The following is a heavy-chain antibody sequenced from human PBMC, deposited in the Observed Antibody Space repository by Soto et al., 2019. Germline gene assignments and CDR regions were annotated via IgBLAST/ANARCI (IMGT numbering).Heavy chain of an antibody. J-gene: IGHJ6*02. CDR1: GQSFSGHS. CDR3: ARMIFGVVSRPQYGMDV. D-gene: IGHD3-3*01. V-gene: IGHV4-34*01. Sequence: SETLSLTCAVYGQSFSGHSWAWIRQPPGKGLGWIGEISESGSTYYNPSLKSRVTISVDTSKNQFSLKLSSVTAADTAVYYCARMIFGVVSRPQYGMDVWGQGTTVTVSS. CDR2: ISESGST.